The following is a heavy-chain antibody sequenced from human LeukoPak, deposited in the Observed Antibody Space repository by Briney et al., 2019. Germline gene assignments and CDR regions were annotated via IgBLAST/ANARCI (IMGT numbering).Heavy chain of an antibody. Sequence: GGSLRLSCAASGFTFSTYSMQWVRQAPGKGLEWVSYITSSSSTIHYADSVKGRFTISRDNAKNSLYLQMNSLRDEDTAVYYCASAAVAGTIYCGQGTLVTVSS. J-gene: IGHJ4*02. V-gene: IGHV3-48*02. D-gene: IGHD6-19*01. CDR3: ASAAVAGTIY. CDR2: ITSSSSTI. CDR1: GFTFSTYS.